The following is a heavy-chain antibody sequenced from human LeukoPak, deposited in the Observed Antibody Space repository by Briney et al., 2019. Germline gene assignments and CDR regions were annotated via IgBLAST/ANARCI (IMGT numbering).Heavy chain of an antibody. J-gene: IGHJ1*01. CDR3: ATGNYYDSRGYYTFGY. CDR2: INGDGSTT. V-gene: IGHV3-74*01. D-gene: IGHD3-22*01. Sequence: PGGSLRLSRAASGFTFSKYWMHWVRQVPGKGLVWVSLINGDGSTTNYADFVKGRFTISRDNAKNTLFLQVNSLRAEDTAVYYCATGNYYDSRGYYTFGYWGQGTLVTVSS. CDR1: GFTFSKYW.